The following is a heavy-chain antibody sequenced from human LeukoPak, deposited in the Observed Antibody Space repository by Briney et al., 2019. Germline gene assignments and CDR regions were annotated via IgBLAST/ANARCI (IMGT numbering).Heavy chain of an antibody. Sequence: KASETLSLTCTVSGGSISSSGYYWGWIRQPPGKGLEWIGYIYYSGSTNYNPSLKSRVTISVDTSKNQFSLKLSSVTAADTAVYYCARLAHHYDISLTSYYSDYWGQGTLVTVSS. CDR2: IYYSGST. CDR3: ARLAHHYDISLTSYYSDY. CDR1: GGSISSSGYY. V-gene: IGHV4-61*05. J-gene: IGHJ4*02. D-gene: IGHD3-9*01.